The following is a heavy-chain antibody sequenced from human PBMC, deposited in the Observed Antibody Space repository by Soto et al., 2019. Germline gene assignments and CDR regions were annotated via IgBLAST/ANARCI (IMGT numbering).Heavy chain of an antibody. Sequence: GGSLRLSCAASGFTFSSYAMSWVRQAPGKGLEWVTAISGSGGSTYYADSVKGRFTSSRDNSKNTLYLQMNSLRAEDTAVYYCAKDSSSWYSEYFQHWGQGTLVTVSS. D-gene: IGHD6-13*01. V-gene: IGHV3-23*01. CDR3: AKDSSSWYSEYFQH. CDR2: ISGSGGST. J-gene: IGHJ1*01. CDR1: GFTFSSYA.